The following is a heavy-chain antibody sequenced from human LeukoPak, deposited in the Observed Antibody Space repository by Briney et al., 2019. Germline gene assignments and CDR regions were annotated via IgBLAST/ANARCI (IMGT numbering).Heavy chain of an antibody. J-gene: IGHJ4*02. D-gene: IGHD4-17*01. CDR1: GFTFSIYA. Sequence: GGSLRLSCAASGFTFSIYAMSWVRQAPGKGLEWVSAISGSGGSTYYADSVKGRFTISRDNSKNTLYLQMNSLRAEDTAVYYCAFQGRTVTTSGWGQGTLVTVSS. CDR2: ISGSGGST. CDR3: AFQGRTVTTSG. V-gene: IGHV3-23*01.